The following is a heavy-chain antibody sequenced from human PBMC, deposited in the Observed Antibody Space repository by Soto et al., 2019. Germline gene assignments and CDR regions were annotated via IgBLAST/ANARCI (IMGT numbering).Heavy chain of an antibody. CDR2: ISSSSSTI. Sequence: VGSLRLSCAASGFTFSSYSMNWVRQAPGKGLEWVSYISSSSSTIYYADSVKGRFTISRDNAKNSLYLQMNSLRDEDTAVYYCARGEGDYVWGSYRTYNWFDPWGQGTLVNVSS. J-gene: IGHJ5*02. CDR1: GFTFSSYS. D-gene: IGHD3-16*02. V-gene: IGHV3-48*02. CDR3: ARGEGDYVWGSYRTYNWFDP.